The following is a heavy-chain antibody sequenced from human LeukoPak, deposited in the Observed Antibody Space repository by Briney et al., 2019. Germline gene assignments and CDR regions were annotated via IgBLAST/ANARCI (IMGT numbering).Heavy chain of an antibody. D-gene: IGHD1-26*01. V-gene: IGHV1-3*04. CDR1: GYTFINHA. CDR3: AKSLVGATWLPPDY. CDR2: INIGNGNT. Sequence: ASVKVSCKASGYTFINHAIHWVRQAPGQRLEWMGWINIGNGNTKYSQNFQGRITITRDTSATTAYMELSSLRSEDTAVYYCAKSLVGATWLPPDYWGQGTLVTVSS. J-gene: IGHJ4*02.